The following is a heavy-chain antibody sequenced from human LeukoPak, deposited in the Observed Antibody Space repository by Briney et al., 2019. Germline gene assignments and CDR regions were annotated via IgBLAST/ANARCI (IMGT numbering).Heavy chain of an antibody. Sequence: GGSLRLSRAASGFTFSRYWMNWVRQAPVKGLEWVANIRQDGSEKYYVDSVKGRFIISRDNAKNSLYLQMNSLRAEDTAVYYCARDMAQYQLSPWYFDYWGQGTLVTVSS. J-gene: IGHJ4*02. CDR1: GFTFSRYW. V-gene: IGHV3-7*01. D-gene: IGHD2-2*01. CDR2: IRQDGSEK. CDR3: ARDMAQYQLSPWYFDY.